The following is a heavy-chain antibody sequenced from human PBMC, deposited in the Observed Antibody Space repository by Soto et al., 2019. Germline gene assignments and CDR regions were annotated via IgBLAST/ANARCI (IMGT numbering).Heavy chain of an antibody. J-gene: IGHJ4*02. V-gene: IGHV3-23*01. Sequence: PGGSLRLSCAASGFTFSSYAMSWVRQAAGKGLEWVSAISGSGGSTYYADSVKGRFTISIDNSKNTLYLQMNSLRAEDTAVYYCAKDTEESAAPLYFDYWGPGTLVTVSS. CDR2: ISGSGGST. D-gene: IGHD3-10*01. CDR1: GFTFSSYA. CDR3: AKDTEESAAPLYFDY.